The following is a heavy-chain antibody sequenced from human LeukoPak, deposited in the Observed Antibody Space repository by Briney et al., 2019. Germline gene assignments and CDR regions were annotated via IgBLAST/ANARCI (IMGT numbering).Heavy chain of an antibody. J-gene: IGHJ6*02. CDR1: GYTFTSYG. CDR3: ARVDSSGWYGLSTIYGMDV. Sequence: ASVKVSCKASGYTFTSYGISWVRQAPGQGLEWMGWINPNSGGTNYAQKFQGRVTMTRDTSISTAYMELSRLRSDDTAVYYCARVDSSGWYGLSTIYGMDVWGQGTTVTVSS. V-gene: IGHV1-2*02. D-gene: IGHD6-19*01. CDR2: INPNSGGT.